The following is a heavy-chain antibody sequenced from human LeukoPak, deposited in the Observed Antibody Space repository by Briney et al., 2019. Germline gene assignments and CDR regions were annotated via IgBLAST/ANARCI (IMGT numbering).Heavy chain of an antibody. CDR1: GGSISSSSYY. J-gene: IGHJ6*04. V-gene: IGHV4-39*07. CDR2: IYYSGST. Sequence: SETLSLTCTVSGGSISSSSYYWGWIRQPPGKGLEWIGSIYYSGSTYYNPSLKSRVTISVDTSKDQFSLKLRSVTAADTAVYYCARLGYSSGWAPRGVWGKGTTVTVSS. D-gene: IGHD6-19*01. CDR3: ARLGYSSGWAPRGV.